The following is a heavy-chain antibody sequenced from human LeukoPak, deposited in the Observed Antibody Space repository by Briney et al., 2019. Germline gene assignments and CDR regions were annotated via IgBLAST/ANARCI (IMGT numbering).Heavy chain of an antibody. V-gene: IGHV3-33*01. J-gene: IGHJ4*02. CDR3: ARDPYSSSSGSGDY. D-gene: IGHD6-13*01. Sequence: LSLTCAVYGGSFSGSYWTWIRQPPGKGLEWVAVIWYDGRNKHYADSVKGRFTISRDNARNTLFLQMNSLRAEDTAVYYCARDPYSSSSGSGDYWGQGTLVTVSS. CDR2: IWYDGRNK. CDR1: GGSFSGSY.